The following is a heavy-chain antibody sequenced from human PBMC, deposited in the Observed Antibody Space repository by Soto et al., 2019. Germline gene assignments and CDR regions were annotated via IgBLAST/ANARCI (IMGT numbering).Heavy chain of an antibody. Sequence: GGSLRLSCAASGFTFSSYGMHWVRQAPGKGLEWVAVIWYDGSNKYYADSVKGRFTISRDNSKNTLYLQMNSLRAEDTAVYYCARDYYDYIWGSPNPIDYWGQGTLVTVSS. CDR3: ARDYYDYIWGSPNPIDY. J-gene: IGHJ4*02. CDR1: GFTFSSYG. V-gene: IGHV3-33*01. CDR2: IWYDGSNK. D-gene: IGHD3-16*01.